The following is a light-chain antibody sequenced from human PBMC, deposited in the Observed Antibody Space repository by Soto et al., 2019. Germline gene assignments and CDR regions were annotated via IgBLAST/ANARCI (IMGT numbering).Light chain of an antibody. CDR3: QQYNSYLLT. V-gene: IGKV1-5*03. CDR1: QSISSW. Sequence: DIQMTQSPSTLSASVGDRVTITCRASQSISSWLAWYQQKPGKAPKLLIYKASSLESGVPSRFSGSGSGTEFTLSISSLHPDDFANYFCQQYNSYLLTFGGGTKVEIK. CDR2: KAS. J-gene: IGKJ4*01.